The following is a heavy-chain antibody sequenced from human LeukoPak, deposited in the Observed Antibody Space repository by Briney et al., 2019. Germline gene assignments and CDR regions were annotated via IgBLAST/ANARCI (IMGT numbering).Heavy chain of an antibody. V-gene: IGHV4-39*07. CDR2: IFYSGST. D-gene: IGHD3-10*01. CDR3: ASLWFGELLEEEDRAHNWFDP. Sequence: SETLSLTCTVSGDSISSGDYYWGWIRQPPGKGLEWIGNIFYSGSTYYSPSLRSRVTISLDTSRNQFSLKLSSVTAADTAVYYCASLWFGELLEEEDRAHNWFDPWGQGTLVTVSS. CDR1: GDSISSGDYY. J-gene: IGHJ5*02.